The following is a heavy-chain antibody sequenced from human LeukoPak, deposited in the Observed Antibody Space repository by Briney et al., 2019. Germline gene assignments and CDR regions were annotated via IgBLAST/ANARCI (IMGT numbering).Heavy chain of an antibody. CDR3: ASLKIYRSGHYGMDV. CDR2: IYPGDSDT. CDR1: GYSFTSYW. D-gene: IGHD1-26*01. J-gene: IGHJ6*02. V-gene: IGHV5-51*01. Sequence: GEALKISCKGSGYSFTSYWIGWVRQMPGKGLEWVGIIYPGDSDTRYSPSFQGQVTISADKSISTAYLQWSSLKASDTAMYYCASLKIYRSGHYGMDVWGQGTTVTVSS.